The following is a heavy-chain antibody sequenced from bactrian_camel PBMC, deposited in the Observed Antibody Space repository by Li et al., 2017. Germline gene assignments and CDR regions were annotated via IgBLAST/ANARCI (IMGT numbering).Heavy chain of an antibody. V-gene: IGHV3S55*01. J-gene: IGHJ6*01. Sequence: HVQLVESGGGSVQAGGSLRLSCATSAGYTLSSACMAWFRQSPGKEPEAVAAIRRDDLTAYTDSVKGRFIITMNSVQNTMWLQMNSLLPEDTAVYRCAASWDVSAKTALETMIRPEFGYWGQGTQVTVS. CDR2: IRRDDLT. D-gene: IGHD5*01. CDR3: AASWDVSAKTALETMIRPEFGY. CDR1: AGYTLSSAC.